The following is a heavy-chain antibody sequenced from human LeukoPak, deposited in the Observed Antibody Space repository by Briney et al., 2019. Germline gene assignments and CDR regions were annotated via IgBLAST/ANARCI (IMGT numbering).Heavy chain of an antibody. CDR1: GFTFSSYG. CDR2: ISYDGSNK. J-gene: IGHJ6*02. D-gene: IGHD6-6*01. CDR3: AKAIKYSSSSWYYYGMDV. Sequence: GSLRLSCAASGFTFSSYGMHWVRQAPGKGLEWVAVISYDGSNKYYADSVKGRFTISRDNSKNTLYLQMNSLRAEDTAVYYCAKAIKYSSSSWYYYGMDVWGQGTTVTVSS. V-gene: IGHV3-30*18.